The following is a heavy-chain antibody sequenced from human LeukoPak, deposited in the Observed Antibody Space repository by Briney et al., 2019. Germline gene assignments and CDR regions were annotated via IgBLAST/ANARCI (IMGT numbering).Heavy chain of an antibody. CDR2: ISPSSIYI. D-gene: IGHD4-11*01. CDR3: ARREEYDYPDDY. V-gene: IGHV3-21*01. J-gene: IGHJ4*02. CDR1: GFTFSTYS. Sequence: PGGSLRLSCAASGFTFSTYSMNWFRQAPGKGLEWVSSISPSSIYIYYADSVKGRFTISRDDAKTSLYLQMNSLRAEDTAVYYCARREEYDYPDDYWGQGTLVTVSS.